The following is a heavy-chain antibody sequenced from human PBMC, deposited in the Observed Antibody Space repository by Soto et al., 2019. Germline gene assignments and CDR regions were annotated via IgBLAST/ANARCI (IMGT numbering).Heavy chain of an antibody. D-gene: IGHD3-22*01. CDR3: ARERYDSSGQYIDY. Sequence: NPSETLSLTCTVSGGSISSGDYYWSWIRQPPGKGLEWIGYIYYSGSTYYNPSLKSRVTISVDTSKNQFSLKLSSVTAADTAVYYCARERYDSSGQYIDYWGQGTLVTVSS. J-gene: IGHJ4*02. V-gene: IGHV4-30-4*01. CDR2: IYYSGST. CDR1: GGSISSGDYY.